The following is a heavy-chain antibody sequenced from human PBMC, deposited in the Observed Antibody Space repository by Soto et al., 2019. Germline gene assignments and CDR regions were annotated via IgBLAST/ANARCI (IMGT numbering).Heavy chain of an antibody. V-gene: IGHV3-30*18. Sequence: QVQLVESGGGVVQPGASLRLSCEASGFDFSSYAMHWVRQAPGKGLEWVGVISYDGNYIYYADSVKGRFTISRDNSKNTLYVQANSLRPEDTAVYYCAKGILSATIGPYAMDVWGQGTTVTVSS. D-gene: IGHD3-16*01. CDR2: ISYDGNYI. CDR3: AKGILSATIGPYAMDV. J-gene: IGHJ6*02. CDR1: GFDFSSYA.